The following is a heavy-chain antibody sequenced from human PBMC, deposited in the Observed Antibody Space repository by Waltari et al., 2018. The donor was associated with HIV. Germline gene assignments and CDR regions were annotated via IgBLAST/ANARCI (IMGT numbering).Heavy chain of an antibody. J-gene: IGHJ4*02. CDR2: IIPIFGTA. CDR3: ARSYGSGSYPLLQYFDY. Sequence: QVQLVQSGAEVKKPGSSVKVSCKASGGTFSSYAISWVRQAPGQGLEWMGGIIPIFGTANYAQKFQGRVTITADKSTSTAYMELSSLRSEDTAVYYCARSYGSGSYPLLQYFDYWGQGTLVTVSS. CDR1: GGTFSSYA. D-gene: IGHD3-10*01. V-gene: IGHV1-69*06.